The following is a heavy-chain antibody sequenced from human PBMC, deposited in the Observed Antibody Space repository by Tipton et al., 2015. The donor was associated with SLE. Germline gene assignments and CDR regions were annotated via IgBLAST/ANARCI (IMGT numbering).Heavy chain of an antibody. D-gene: IGHD6-13*01. V-gene: IGHV4-38-2*02. J-gene: IGHJ5*02. CDR1: GYSISSGYY. CDR2: VYHSGTT. CDR3: ARDLEGYSSTWFT. Sequence: LRLSCTVSGYSISSGYYWGWIRQPPGKGLEWIGSVYHSGTTYYKLSLKSRLIISVDTSKNQFSLKLSSVTAADTAVYYCARDLEGYSSTWFTWGQGTLVTVSS.